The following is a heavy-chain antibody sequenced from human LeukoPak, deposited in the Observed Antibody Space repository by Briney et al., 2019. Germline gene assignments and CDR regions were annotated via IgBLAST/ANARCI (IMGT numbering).Heavy chain of an antibody. CDR3: ARDRNTIFGHYNWFDP. CDR1: GFTFSSYW. J-gene: IGHJ5*02. D-gene: IGHD3-3*01. Sequence: GGSLRLSCAASGFTFSSYWMSWVRQAPGKGLEWVANIKQDGSEKYYVDSVKGRFTISRDNAKNTLYLQMNSLRAEDTAVYYCARDRNTIFGHYNWFDPWGQGTLVTVSS. V-gene: IGHV3-7*01. CDR2: IKQDGSEK.